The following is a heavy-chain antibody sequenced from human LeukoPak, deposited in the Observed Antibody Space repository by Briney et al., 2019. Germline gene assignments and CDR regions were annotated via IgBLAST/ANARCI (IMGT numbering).Heavy chain of an antibody. D-gene: IGHD3-22*01. V-gene: IGHV1-2*02. CDR3: ARDVSGYYYDSSGYYLGDY. J-gene: IGHJ4*02. CDR2: INPNSGGT. Sequence: ASVKVSCKASGYTFTGYYMHWVRQAPGQGLEWMGWINPNSGGTNYAQKFQGRVTVTRDTSISTAYMELSRLRSDDTAVYYCARDVSGYYYDSSGYYLGDYWGQGTLVTVSS. CDR1: GYTFTGYY.